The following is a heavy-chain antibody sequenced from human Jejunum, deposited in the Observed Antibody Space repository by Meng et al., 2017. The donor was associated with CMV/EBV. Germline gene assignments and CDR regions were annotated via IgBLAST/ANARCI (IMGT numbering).Heavy chain of an antibody. Sequence: VSNASMRSHYWDWIRQPPGKGLGWMGHVYYSGSATYSPSLRSRVTISVDMSKNQFSLKLRSVTAADTAMYFCARGLGHASNNSHDYWGQGTLVTVSS. CDR3: ARGLGHASNNSHDY. J-gene: IGHJ4*02. V-gene: IGHV4-59*11. CDR2: VYYSGSA. D-gene: IGHD1-1*01. CDR1: NASMRSHY.